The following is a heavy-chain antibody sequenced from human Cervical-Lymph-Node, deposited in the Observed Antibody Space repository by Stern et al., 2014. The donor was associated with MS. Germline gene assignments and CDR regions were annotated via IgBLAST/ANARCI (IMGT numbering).Heavy chain of an antibody. J-gene: IGHJ4*02. V-gene: IGHV3-11*01. Sequence: VQLLESGGGLVKPGGSLRLSCVASGFTFSDHYMSWIRQASGRGLEFVSYISNSGSFVNYADSVKGRFTISRDNAKDSLYLQMNSLRAEDTAVYYCSREPRLTDYWGQGTLVSVSS. CDR1: GFTFSDHY. CDR3: SREPRLTDY. D-gene: IGHD2-21*01. CDR2: ISNSGSFV.